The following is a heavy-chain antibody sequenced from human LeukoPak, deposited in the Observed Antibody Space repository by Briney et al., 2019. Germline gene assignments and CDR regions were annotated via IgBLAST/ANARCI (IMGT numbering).Heavy chain of an antibody. Sequence: GASVTVSCKASGYTFTGYYMHWVRQAPGQGLEWMGWINPNSGGTNYAQKFQGRVTMTRDTSNSTDYMELSRLRSDDTAVYYCARESSGSYYYGMDVWGQGTTVTVSS. CDR2: INPNSGGT. CDR3: ARESSGSYYYGMDV. D-gene: IGHD1-26*01. J-gene: IGHJ6*02. V-gene: IGHV1-2*02. CDR1: GYTFTGYY.